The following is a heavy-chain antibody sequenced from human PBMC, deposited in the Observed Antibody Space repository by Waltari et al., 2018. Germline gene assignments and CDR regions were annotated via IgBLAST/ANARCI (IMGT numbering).Heavy chain of an antibody. CDR1: GFTFSSYA. D-gene: IGHD2-15*01. Sequence: QVQLVESVGGVVQPGRSLRLSCAASGFTFSSYAMHWVRQAPGKGLEWVAVISYDGSNKYYADSVKGRFTISRDNSKNTLYLQMNSLRAEDTAVYYCARDGGIPGYYYGMDVWGQGTTVTVSS. V-gene: IGHV3-30-3*01. CDR2: ISYDGSNK. J-gene: IGHJ6*02. CDR3: ARDGGIPGYYYGMDV.